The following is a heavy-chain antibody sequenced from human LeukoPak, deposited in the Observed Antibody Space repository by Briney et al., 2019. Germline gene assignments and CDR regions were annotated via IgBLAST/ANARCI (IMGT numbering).Heavy chain of an antibody. Sequence: PSETLSLTCTVSGGSISSGDYYWRWIRQPPGKGLEWIGYIYYSGSTYYNPSLKSRVTISVDTSKNQFSLKLSSVTAADTAVYYCARAGIAVAGAVDYWGQGTLVTVSS. D-gene: IGHD6-19*01. V-gene: IGHV4-30-4*01. CDR3: ARAGIAVAGAVDY. CDR2: IYYSGST. CDR1: GGSISSGDYY. J-gene: IGHJ4*02.